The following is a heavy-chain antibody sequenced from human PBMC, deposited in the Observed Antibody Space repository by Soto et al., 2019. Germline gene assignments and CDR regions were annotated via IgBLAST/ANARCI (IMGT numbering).Heavy chain of an antibody. J-gene: IGHJ4*02. CDR3: ARDAPYYYDSSGYYPLDY. D-gene: IGHD3-22*01. V-gene: IGHV1-46*01. CDR2: INPSGGST. Sequence: QVQLVQSGAEVKKPGASVKVSCKASGYTFTSYYMHWVRQAPGQGLEWMGIINPSGGSTSYAQKFQGRVTMTRDTSTSTVYMELSSLRSEDTAVYYCARDAPYYYDSSGYYPLDYWGQGTLVTVSS. CDR1: GYTFTSYY.